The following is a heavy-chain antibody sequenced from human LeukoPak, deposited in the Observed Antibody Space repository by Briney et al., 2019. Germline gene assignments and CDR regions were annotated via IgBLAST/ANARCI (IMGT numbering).Heavy chain of an antibody. Sequence: ASVKVSCKASGYTFTGYYMHWVRQAPGQGLEWMGIINPSGGSTSYAQKFQGRVTMTRDTSTSTVYMELSSLRSEDTAVYYCARDWSYYDSSGYHFDYWGQGTLVTVSS. V-gene: IGHV1-46*01. CDR2: INPSGGST. CDR1: GYTFTGYY. CDR3: ARDWSYYDSSGYHFDY. D-gene: IGHD3-22*01. J-gene: IGHJ4*02.